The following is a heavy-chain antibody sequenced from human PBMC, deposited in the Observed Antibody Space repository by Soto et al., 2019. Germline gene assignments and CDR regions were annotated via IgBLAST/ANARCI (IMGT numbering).Heavy chain of an antibody. J-gene: IGHJ4*02. CDR2: ISSNEGST. CDR1: GFTFSSYA. Sequence: EVQLVESGGGLVQPGGSLRLSCAASGFTFSSYAMHWVRQAPGKGLEYVSAISSNEGSTYYANSVKGRLTISRDNSKNTLYLQMGSLRTEDMAVYYCARGGLYIAVAGRTFDYWGQGTLATVSS. V-gene: IGHV3-64*01. D-gene: IGHD6-19*01. CDR3: ARGGLYIAVAGRTFDY.